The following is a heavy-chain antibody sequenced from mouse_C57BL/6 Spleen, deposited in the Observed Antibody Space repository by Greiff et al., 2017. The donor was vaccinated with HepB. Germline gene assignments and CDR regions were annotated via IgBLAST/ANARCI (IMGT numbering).Heavy chain of an antibody. CDR1: GFTFSDYG. CDR2: ISSGSSTI. V-gene: IGHV5-17*01. J-gene: IGHJ4*01. CDR3: ARGYDYDFYYAMDY. D-gene: IGHD2-4*01. Sequence: VQLKQSGGGLVKPGGSLKLSCAASGFTFSDYGMHWVRQAPEKGLEWVAYISSGSSTIYYADTVKGRFTISRDKAKNTLFLQMTSLRSEDTAMYYCARGYDYDFYYAMDYWGQGTSVTVSS.